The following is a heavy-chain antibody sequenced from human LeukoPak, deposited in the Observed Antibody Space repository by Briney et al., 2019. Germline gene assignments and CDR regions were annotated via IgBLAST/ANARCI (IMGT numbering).Heavy chain of an antibody. CDR3: ARGPYDFWSGYFSYFDY. D-gene: IGHD3-3*01. CDR2: INPSGGST. Sequence: GASVKVSCKASGGTFSSYAISWVRQAPGQGLEWMGIINPSGGSTSYAQKFQGRVTMTRDMSTSTVYMELSSLRSEDTAVYYCARGPYDFWSGYFSYFDYWGQGTLVTVSS. J-gene: IGHJ4*02. CDR1: GGTFSSYA. V-gene: IGHV1-46*01.